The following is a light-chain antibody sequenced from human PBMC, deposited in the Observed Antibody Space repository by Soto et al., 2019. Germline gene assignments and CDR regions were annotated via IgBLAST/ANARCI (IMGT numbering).Light chain of an antibody. CDR2: DAS. CDR3: QQYNSYST. J-gene: IGKJ1*01. CDR1: QSISNW. Sequence: DIQMTQSPSTLSASVGDRVTITCRASQSISNWLAWYQQKPGKAPKLLIYDASSLESGDPSRFSGGGFGTEFTLTISSLQPDDFATYYCQQYNSYSTFGQGTKVDIK. V-gene: IGKV1-5*01.